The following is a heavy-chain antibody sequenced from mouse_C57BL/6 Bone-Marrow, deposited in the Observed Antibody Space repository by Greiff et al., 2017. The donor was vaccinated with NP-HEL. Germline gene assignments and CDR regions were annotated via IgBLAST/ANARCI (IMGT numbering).Heavy chain of an antibody. CDR2: INPSTGGT. J-gene: IGHJ2*01. CDR3: ARKKGNYFDY. Sequence: EVKLKQSGPELVKPGASVKISCKASGYSFTGYYMNWVKQSPEKSLEWIGEINPSTGGTTYNQKFKAKATLTVDKSSSTAYMQLKSLTSEDSAVYYCARKKGNYFDYWGQGTTLTVSS. V-gene: IGHV1-42*01. CDR1: GYSFTGYY.